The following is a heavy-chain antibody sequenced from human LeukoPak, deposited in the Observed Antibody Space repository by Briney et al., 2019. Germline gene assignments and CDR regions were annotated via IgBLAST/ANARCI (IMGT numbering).Heavy chain of an antibody. D-gene: IGHD6-13*01. CDR3: VPDLSSTWYSFDY. CDR2: FSWNGHNT. V-gene: IGHV3-20*01. J-gene: IGHJ4*02. CDR1: VGTTDNYS. Sequence: AGSLTLSCAASVGTTDNYSMNWVRQAPPPGLERVSGFSWNGHNTHSAESLTSRFIISRDSAAKSLYLQMNGLSDADSALYSWVPDLSSTWYSFDYWGQGTLVTVSS.